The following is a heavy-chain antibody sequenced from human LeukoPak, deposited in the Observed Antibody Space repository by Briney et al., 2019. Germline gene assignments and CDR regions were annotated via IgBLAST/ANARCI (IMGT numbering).Heavy chain of an antibody. D-gene: IGHD2-2*01. CDR1: GGSISSYY. V-gene: IGHV4-59*01. CDR2: IYYSGST. Sequence: NPSETLSLTCTVSGGSISSYYWSWIRQPPGKGLEWIGYIYYSGSTNYNPSLKSRVTISVDTSKNQFSLKLSSVTAADTAVYYCARDEGYCSSTSCRDAFGIWGQGTMVTVSS. CDR3: ARDEGYCSSTSCRDAFGI. J-gene: IGHJ3*02.